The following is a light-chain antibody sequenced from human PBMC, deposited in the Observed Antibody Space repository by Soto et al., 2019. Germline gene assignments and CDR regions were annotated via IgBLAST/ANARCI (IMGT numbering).Light chain of an antibody. Sequence: EIVLTQSPGTLSLSPGERATLSCRASQSVSSSYLAWYQQKPGQAPRLLIYGASSRATGIPDRFSGSGSRTDFTLTISRLEPEDFAVYYCQQYGSSPLYTFGQGTKLEIK. J-gene: IGKJ2*01. CDR1: QSVSSSY. CDR3: QQYGSSPLYT. CDR2: GAS. V-gene: IGKV3-20*01.